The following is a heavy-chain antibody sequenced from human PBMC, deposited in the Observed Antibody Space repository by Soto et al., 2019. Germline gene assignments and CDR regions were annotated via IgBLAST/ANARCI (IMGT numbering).Heavy chain of an antibody. D-gene: IGHD2-15*01. Sequence: QVQLVESGGGLVKPGGSLRLSCAASGFSFSDYYMSWIRQAPGKGLEWVSYISSSGSNIYYADSVKGRFTISRDNAKNSLYLQMNSLRAEDTAVYYCARDPADCSGGSCSRWGYFDYWGQGTLVTVSS. CDR1: GFSFSDYY. CDR3: ARDPADCSGGSCSRWGYFDY. J-gene: IGHJ4*02. CDR2: ISSSGSNI. V-gene: IGHV3-11*01.